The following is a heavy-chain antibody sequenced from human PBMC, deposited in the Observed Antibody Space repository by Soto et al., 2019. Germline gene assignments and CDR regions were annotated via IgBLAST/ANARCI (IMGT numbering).Heavy chain of an antibody. CDR1: GFTFSDYY. CDR3: ARVRSYGYGPGAMDV. V-gene: IGHV3-11*06. J-gene: IGHJ6*02. D-gene: IGHD3-16*01. CDR2: ISSRSRFI. Sequence: QVQLVESGGGLVKPGGSLRVFCAASGFTFSDYYMTWIRQAPGKGLEWVSYISSRSRFIKDADSVKGRFIISRDNAKNSLSLQMNSLRVEDTAIYYCARVRSYGYGPGAMDVWGQGTTVTVSS.